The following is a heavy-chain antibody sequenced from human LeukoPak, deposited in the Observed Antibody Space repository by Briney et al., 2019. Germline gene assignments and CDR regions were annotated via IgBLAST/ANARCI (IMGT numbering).Heavy chain of an antibody. CDR1: GFTFSSYG. Sequence: GGSLRLSCAASGFTFSSYGMHWVRQAPGKGLEWVSSISSSSSNIYYADSVKGRFTISRDNAKNSLYLRMNSLRVEDTAVYYCARCTTGRTFGSLREIKRSREIDYWGQGTLVTVSS. D-gene: IGHD1-1*01. CDR2: ISSSSSNI. J-gene: IGHJ4*02. CDR3: ARCTTGRTFGSLREIKRSREIDY. V-gene: IGHV3-21*01.